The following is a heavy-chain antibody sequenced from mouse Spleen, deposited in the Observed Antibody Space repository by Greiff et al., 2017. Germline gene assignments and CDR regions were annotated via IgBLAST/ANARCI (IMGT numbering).Heavy chain of an antibody. D-gene: IGHD2-10*01. J-gene: IGHJ1*01. CDR2: IWSDGST. V-gene: IGHV2-6*02. CDR3: ARNPAYYGNQYWYFDV. Sequence: QVQLKESGPGLVAPSQSLSITCTVSGFSLTSYGVHWVRQPPGKGLEWLVVIWSDGSTTYNSALKSRLSISKDNSKSQVFLKMNSLQTDDTAMYYCARNPAYYGNQYWYFDVWGAGTTVTVSS. CDR1: GFSLTSYG.